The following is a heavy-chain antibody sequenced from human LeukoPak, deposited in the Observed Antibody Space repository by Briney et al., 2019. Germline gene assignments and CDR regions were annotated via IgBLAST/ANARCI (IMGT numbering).Heavy chain of an antibody. CDR3: ARDDVVVVAASQAYYFDY. Sequence: KPSETLSLTCAVSGGSFSGYYWSWIRQPPGKGLEWIGEINHSGSTNYNPSLKSRVTISVDKSKNQFSLKLSSVTAADTAVYYCARDDVVVVAASQAYYFDYWGQGTLVTVSS. CDR1: GGSFSGYY. CDR2: INHSGST. V-gene: IGHV4-34*01. J-gene: IGHJ4*02. D-gene: IGHD2-15*01.